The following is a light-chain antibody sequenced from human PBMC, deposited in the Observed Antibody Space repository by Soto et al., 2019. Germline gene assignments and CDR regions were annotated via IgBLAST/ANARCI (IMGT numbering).Light chain of an antibody. CDR2: KAT. J-gene: IGKJ2*01. V-gene: IGKV1-5*03. Sequence: DIQMTQSPSTQSASVGDRVTITCRASQSITTWLAWYQQKPGKAPKLLIYKATNLQSGVPSRFSGSGSGTEFSLTISSLQPEDFAIYYCQQYNDYQYTFGQGTKLEIK. CDR3: QQYNDYQYT. CDR1: QSITTW.